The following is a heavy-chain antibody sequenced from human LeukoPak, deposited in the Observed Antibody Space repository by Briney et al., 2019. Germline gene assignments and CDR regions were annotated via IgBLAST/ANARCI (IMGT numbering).Heavy chain of an antibody. CDR2: ISTVSTYK. CDR1: GFTFSSHA. J-gene: IGHJ6*03. CDR3: TRDGSGFYHYYYMDV. V-gene: IGHV3-21*01. Sequence: GGSLRLSCAASGFTFSSHAMNWVRQAPGKGLEWVSSISTVSTYKKYADSAKGRFTISRDNSKNLLYLQMSSLSAEDTAVYYCTRDGSGFYHYYYMDVWGKGTTVTVSS. D-gene: IGHD6-25*01.